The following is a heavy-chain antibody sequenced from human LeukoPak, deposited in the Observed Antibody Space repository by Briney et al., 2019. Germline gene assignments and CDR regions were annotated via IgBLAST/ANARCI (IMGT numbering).Heavy chain of an antibody. Sequence: GGSLRLSCAASGFTFSSYGMHWVRQAPGKGMERVAVISYDGSNKYYADSVKGRFTISRDNSKNTLYLQMNSLRAEDTAVYYCAKDPYSGSYLTGDYWGQGTLVTVSS. V-gene: IGHV3-30*18. CDR1: GFTFSSYG. D-gene: IGHD1-26*01. CDR3: AKDPYSGSYLTGDY. J-gene: IGHJ4*02. CDR2: ISYDGSNK.